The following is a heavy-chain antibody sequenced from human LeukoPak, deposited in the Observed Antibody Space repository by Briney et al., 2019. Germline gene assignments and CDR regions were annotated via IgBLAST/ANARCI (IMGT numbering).Heavy chain of an antibody. J-gene: IGHJ4*02. CDR3: AMNYYDSSGYYKEYYFDY. CDR1: GYTFISYG. Sequence: ASVKVSCKASGYTFISYGISWVRQAPGQGLEWMGWISAYNGSTNYAQKLQGRVTMTTDTSTSTAYMELRSLRSDDTAVYYCAMNYYDSSGYYKEYYFDYWGQGTLVTVSS. V-gene: IGHV1-18*01. CDR2: ISAYNGST. D-gene: IGHD3-22*01.